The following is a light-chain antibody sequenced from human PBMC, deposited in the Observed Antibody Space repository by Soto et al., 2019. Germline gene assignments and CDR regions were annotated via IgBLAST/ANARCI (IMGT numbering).Light chain of an antibody. CDR2: ATS. V-gene: IGKV3-11*01. CDR3: QQRYNWPVT. J-gene: IGKJ5*01. Sequence: EIVLTQSPATLSLSAGERATLSCRASQSITNYLGWYQQKPGQAPRLLIYATSNRATGIPARFSGSGSGTDFTLTISSLEPEDFAVYYCQQRYNWPVTFGQGTRLEIK. CDR1: QSITNY.